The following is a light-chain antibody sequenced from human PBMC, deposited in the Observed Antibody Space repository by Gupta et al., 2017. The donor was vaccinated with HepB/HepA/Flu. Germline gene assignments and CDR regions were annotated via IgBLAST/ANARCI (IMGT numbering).Light chain of an antibody. CDR3: HQATNFPYT. V-gene: IGKV2-24*01. CDR2: GIS. J-gene: IGKJ4*01. CDR1: QSLVYNDGNTY. Sequence: VLSPPPLSPPVTLGQPAPLSCRASQSLVYNDGNTYLNWLQQRPGQAPRLLIYGISNRYSGVPDRFSGSGTGTDFTLTISSVEAEDAGFYYCHQATNFPYTFGRGTKVEVK.